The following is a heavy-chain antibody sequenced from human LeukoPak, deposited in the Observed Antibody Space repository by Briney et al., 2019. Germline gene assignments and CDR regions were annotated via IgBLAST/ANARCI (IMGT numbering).Heavy chain of an antibody. D-gene: IGHD4-17*01. Sequence: TSETLSLTCTVSGYSISSGYYWGWIRQPPGKGLEWIGSIYHSGSTYYNPSLKSRVTISVDTSKNQFSLKLSSVTAADTAVYYCARDFGYGDYLGAFDIWGQGTMVTVSS. CDR3: ARDFGYGDYLGAFDI. V-gene: IGHV4-38-2*02. CDR2: IYHSGST. CDR1: GYSISSGYY. J-gene: IGHJ3*02.